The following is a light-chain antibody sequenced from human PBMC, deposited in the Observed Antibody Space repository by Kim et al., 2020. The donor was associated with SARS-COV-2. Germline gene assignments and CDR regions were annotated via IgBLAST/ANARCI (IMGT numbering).Light chain of an antibody. Sequence: GQTVTIARSGSRSNIGSNAVNWYQQLPGTPPKLRIYNNDQRPSGVPDRFSGFKSGTSASLAISGLRSDDDSDYYCAVWDDSLNGWVFGGGTKLTVL. V-gene: IGLV1-44*01. CDR2: NND. CDR1: RSNIGSNA. J-gene: IGLJ3*02. CDR3: AVWDDSLNGWV.